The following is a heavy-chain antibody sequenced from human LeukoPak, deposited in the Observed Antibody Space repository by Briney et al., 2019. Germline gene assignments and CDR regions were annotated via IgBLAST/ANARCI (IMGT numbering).Heavy chain of an antibody. CDR1: GFTFSSYA. CDR2: ISGGGDST. CDR3: AKVRLQFYYYYMDV. D-gene: IGHD3-10*01. J-gene: IGHJ6*03. V-gene: IGHV3-23*01. Sequence: GGSLRLSCAASGFTFSSYAMSWVGQAPGKGLEWVAAISGGGDSTYYADSVKGRFTISRDNSKNTLYLQMSSLRAEDTAVYYCAKVRLQFYYYYMDVWGKGTTVTVSS.